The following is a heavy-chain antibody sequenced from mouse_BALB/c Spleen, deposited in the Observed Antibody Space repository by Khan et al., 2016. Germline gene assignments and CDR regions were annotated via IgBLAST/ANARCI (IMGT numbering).Heavy chain of an antibody. CDR3: ARKYGNYYAMDY. CDR1: GYTFTNYG. J-gene: IGHJ4*01. CDR2: INTYTGEP. Sequence: QIQLVQSGPELKKPGETVKISCKASGYTFTNYGMNWVKQAPGKGLKWMGWINTYTGEPTYADDFKGRFAFSLETSASTAYLQINNLKHEDTATYFCARKYGNYYAMDYWGQGTSVTVSS. V-gene: IGHV9-3-1*01. D-gene: IGHD2-10*02.